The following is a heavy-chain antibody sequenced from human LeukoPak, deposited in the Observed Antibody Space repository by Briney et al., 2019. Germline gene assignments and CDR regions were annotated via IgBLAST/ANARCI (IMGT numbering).Heavy chain of an antibody. Sequence: GGSLRLSCAASGFTFRNYGMSWVRQAPGKGLEWISVVSDSGSSAYYTASVKGRFTISTDNSKNTLYLQMNSLRAEDTAVYYCAPDLRGAAWSLDYWGQGTLVTVSS. CDR3: APDLRGAAWSLDY. CDR1: GFTFRNYG. D-gene: IGHD2-15*01. V-gene: IGHV3-23*01. CDR2: VSDSGSSA. J-gene: IGHJ4*02.